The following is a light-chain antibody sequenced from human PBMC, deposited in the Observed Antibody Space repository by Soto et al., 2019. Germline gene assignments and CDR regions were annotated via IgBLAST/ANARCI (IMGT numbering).Light chain of an antibody. J-gene: IGKJ2*03. Sequence: DIQMTQSPSTLSASVGDRVTITCRSNQSISFWLAWYQQKPGQAPKLLIYDASTLYSGVPSRFSGSRSGTEFTLTISSLQPDDFGSYYCQQYNSFAPYSFGQGTKLEI. CDR1: QSISFW. CDR3: QQYNSFAPYS. CDR2: DAS. V-gene: IGKV1-5*01.